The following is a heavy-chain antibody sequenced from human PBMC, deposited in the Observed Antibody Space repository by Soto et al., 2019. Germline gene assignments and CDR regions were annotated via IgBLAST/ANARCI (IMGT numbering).Heavy chain of an antibody. Sequence: GLSLRLSCAASGFSFRNYGMHWVLRVPGKGLEWVSGISWHSGTIGYADSVRGLFTISRDNAKNSLYLQMNSLRPEDTALYYCANEKLYSNYEYYFDSWGQGTLVTVSS. CDR3: ANEKLYSNYEYYFDS. J-gene: IGHJ4*02. V-gene: IGHV3-9*01. CDR1: GFSFRNYG. CDR2: ISWHSGTI. D-gene: IGHD4-4*01.